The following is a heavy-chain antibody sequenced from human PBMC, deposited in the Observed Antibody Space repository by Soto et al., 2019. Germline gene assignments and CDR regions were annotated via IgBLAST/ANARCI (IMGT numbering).Heavy chain of an antibody. J-gene: IGHJ3*02. CDR2: IIPIFGTA. D-gene: IGHD1-1*01. CDR1: GGTFSSYA. CDR3: AREGNPPMDAFDI. Sequence: QVQLVQSGAEVKKPGSSVKVSCKASGGTFSSYAISWVRQAPGQGLEWMGGIIPIFGTANYAQKFQGRVTITADESKSTGYVERSSLRSGKTPVYYCAREGNPPMDAFDIWGQGTMVTVSS. V-gene: IGHV1-69*12.